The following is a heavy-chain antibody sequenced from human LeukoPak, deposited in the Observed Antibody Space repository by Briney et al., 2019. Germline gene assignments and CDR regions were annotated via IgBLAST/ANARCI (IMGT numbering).Heavy chain of an antibody. D-gene: IGHD1-26*01. J-gene: IGHJ4*02. Sequence: GGSLRLSCAASGFTFSSYEMNWVRQAPGKGLEWVSYISSSGSTIYYADSVKGRFTISRDNAKNSLYLQMNSLRAEDTAVYYCARERGVGATTFAFDYWGQGTLVTVSS. CDR1: GFTFSSYE. CDR2: ISSSGSTI. V-gene: IGHV3-48*03. CDR3: ARERGVGATTFAFDY.